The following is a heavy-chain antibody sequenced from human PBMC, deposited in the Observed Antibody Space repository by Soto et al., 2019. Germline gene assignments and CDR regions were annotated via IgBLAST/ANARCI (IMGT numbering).Heavy chain of an antibody. CDR1: GFSFSDYG. Sequence: GGSLRRSCAASGFSFSDYGMHWVRQAPGKGLEWVALIYYDGSNEHYADSVQGRFTIPRDNSKNTPYLQMNSLRAEDTAVSYCARDRGSDSDGFDIWGQGTRVTVSS. D-gene: IGHD1-26*01. CDR2: IYYDGSNE. V-gene: IGHV3-33*08. J-gene: IGHJ3*02. CDR3: ARDRGSDSDGFDI.